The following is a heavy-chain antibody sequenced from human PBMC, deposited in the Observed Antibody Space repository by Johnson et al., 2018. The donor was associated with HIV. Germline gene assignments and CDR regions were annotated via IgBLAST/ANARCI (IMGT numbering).Heavy chain of an antibody. CDR1: GFSFSTYA. Sequence: QVQLVESGGGVVQPGRSLRVSCAASGFSFSTYAMHLVRQAPGNGLEWVAVISYDGSNKYYADSVKGRFTISRDNSMHTMYLQMNSLRAEDTAVYYCAGQVRAFDIWDQGTMVTVSS. CDR3: AGQVRAFDI. D-gene: IGHD6-19*01. CDR2: ISYDGSNK. J-gene: IGHJ3*02. V-gene: IGHV3-30*04.